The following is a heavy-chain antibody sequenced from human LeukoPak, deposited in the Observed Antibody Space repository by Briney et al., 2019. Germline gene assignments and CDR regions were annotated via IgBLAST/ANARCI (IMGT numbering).Heavy chain of an antibody. CDR3: ARDGYDYGDYFDP. Sequence: SETLSLTCTVSGGSISSYYWIWLRQPAGKGLEWIGRIYTSGSTNYNPSLKSPVTMSVDPSKNQFSLKLSSVTAADTAVYYCARDGYDYGDYFDPWGQGTLVTVSS. J-gene: IGHJ5*02. CDR2: IYTSGST. D-gene: IGHD4-17*01. V-gene: IGHV4-4*07. CDR1: GGSISSYY.